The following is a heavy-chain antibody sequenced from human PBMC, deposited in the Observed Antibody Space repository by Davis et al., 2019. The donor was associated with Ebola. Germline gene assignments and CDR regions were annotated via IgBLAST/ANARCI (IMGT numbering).Heavy chain of an antibody. Sequence: ASVKVSCKASGYTFTTYGMNWVRQAPGQGLEWMGWINTNTGNPTYAQGFTGRFVFSLDTSVSTAYLQISSLKAEDTAVYYCARALRAFGGVIVIGYWGQGTLVTVSS. CDR2: INTNTGNP. CDR3: ARALRAFGGVIVIGY. V-gene: IGHV7-4-1*02. J-gene: IGHJ4*02. D-gene: IGHD3-16*02. CDR1: GYTFTTYG.